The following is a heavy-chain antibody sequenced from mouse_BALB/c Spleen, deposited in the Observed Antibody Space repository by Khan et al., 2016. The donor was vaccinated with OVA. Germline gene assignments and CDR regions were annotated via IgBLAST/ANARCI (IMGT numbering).Heavy chain of an antibody. CDR2: INPSNGYN. J-gene: IGHJ3*01. V-gene: IGHV1-4*01. CDR1: GYTFTSYT. CDR3: VRDGAYHRNDGWFAY. Sequence: QVRLQQSGAELARPGASVKMSCKASGYTFTSYTIHWIKLRPGQGLAWIGFINPSNGYNNYNQKFKDKATLTADKSSTTVYMQLSSLTSDDSAVYNCVRDGAYHRNDGWFAYWGQGTLVTVAA. D-gene: IGHD2-14*01.